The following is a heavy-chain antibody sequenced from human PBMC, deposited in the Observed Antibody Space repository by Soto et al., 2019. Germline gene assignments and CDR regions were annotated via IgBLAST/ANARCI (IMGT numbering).Heavy chain of an antibody. J-gene: IGHJ4*02. CDR2: IYHRGST. D-gene: IGHD5-12*01. Sequence: QLQLQESGSGLVKPSQTLSLTCAVSGGSISRGGYSWSWIRQPPGKGLEWIGYIYHRGSTYYNPSLKSRVTISVDRSKTQFSLKLSSVTAADTAVYYCAAGGGLPRYYWGQGTLVTVSS. CDR3: AAGGGLPRYY. CDR1: GGSISRGGYS. V-gene: IGHV4-30-2*01.